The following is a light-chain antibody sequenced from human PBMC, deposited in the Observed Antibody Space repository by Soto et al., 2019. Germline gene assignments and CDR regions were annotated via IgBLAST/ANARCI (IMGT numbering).Light chain of an antibody. CDR2: ADN. J-gene: IGLJ3*02. CDR3: QSYDSSNWV. V-gene: IGLV6-57*02. CDR1: SGSIASNY. Sequence: NFMLTQPHSVSESPGKTVTISCTGSSGSIASNYVQWYQQRPGSAPTTVIYADNQRPSGVPDRFSGSIDSSSNSASLTISGLKTEDEADYYCQSYDSSNWVFGGGTQLTVL.